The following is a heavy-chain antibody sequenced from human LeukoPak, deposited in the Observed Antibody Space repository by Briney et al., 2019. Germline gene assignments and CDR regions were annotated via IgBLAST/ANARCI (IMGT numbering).Heavy chain of an antibody. CDR1: GFTFSTYG. CDR2: ITGSGGNT. Sequence: GGSLRLSCAASGFTFSTYGMSWVRQAPGKGLEWVSGITGSGGNTYYADSVKGRFTISRDNSKNTLYMQMNSLRAEDTAVYYCAQLVWGLQSSDYWGQGTLVTVSS. CDR3: AQLVWGLQSSDY. V-gene: IGHV3-23*01. J-gene: IGHJ4*02. D-gene: IGHD1-26*01.